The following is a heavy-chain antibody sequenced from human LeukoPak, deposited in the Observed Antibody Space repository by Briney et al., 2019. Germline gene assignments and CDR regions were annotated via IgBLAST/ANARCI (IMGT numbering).Heavy chain of an antibody. J-gene: IGHJ5*02. CDR3: ARFDSSSWLISNWFDP. Sequence: PSETLSLTCAVSGGSISSSNWWSWVRQPPGQGLEWIGEIYHSGSTNYNPSLKSRVTISVDKSKNQFSLKLSSVTAADTAVYYCARFDSSSWLISNWFDPWGQGTLVTVSS. CDR2: IYHSGST. D-gene: IGHD6-13*01. V-gene: IGHV4-4*02. CDR1: GGSISSSNW.